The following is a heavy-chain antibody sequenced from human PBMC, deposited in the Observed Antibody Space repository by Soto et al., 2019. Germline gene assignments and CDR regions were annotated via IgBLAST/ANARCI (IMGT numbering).Heavy chain of an antibody. CDR3: ARDHSDTDVFDI. CDR2: IYYNGNT. Sequence: QVQLLESGPGLVKPSETLSLSCTVSGGSITGYYWSWIRQSPGKGLEWIGYIYYNGNTKYNPSLKRRVTISVDTSKNQLSLKLKSVTAADTAVYYCARDHSDTDVFDIWGQGTVVTVSS. J-gene: IGHJ3*02. V-gene: IGHV4-59*01. CDR1: GGSITGYY.